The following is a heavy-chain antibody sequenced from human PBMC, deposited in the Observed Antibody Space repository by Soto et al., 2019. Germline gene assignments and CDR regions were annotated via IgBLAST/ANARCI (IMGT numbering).Heavy chain of an antibody. V-gene: IGHV4-34*01. CDR3: ARVGVGVKVRGVMDY. CDR1: GGSFSGYY. J-gene: IGHJ4*02. D-gene: IGHD3-10*01. Sequence: QVQLQQWGAGLLKPSETLSLTCAVYGGSFSGYYWSWIRQPPGKGLEWIGEINHSGSTNYNPSLKSRDNISVGTSKNQFSLKLSSVTAADSAVYYCARVGVGVKVRGVMDYWGQGTLVTVSS. CDR2: INHSGST.